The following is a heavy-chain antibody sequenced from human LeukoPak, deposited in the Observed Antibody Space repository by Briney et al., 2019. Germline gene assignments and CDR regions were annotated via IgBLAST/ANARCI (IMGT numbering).Heavy chain of an antibody. CDR1: GGSISSYY. V-gene: IGHV4-4*07. CDR3: ARDPDHSSSWYVDYYYMDV. J-gene: IGHJ6*03. CDR2: IYTSGST. Sequence: SETLSLTCTVSGGSISSYYWSWIRQPAGKGLEWIGRIYTSGSTNYNPSLKSRVTMSVDTSKNQFSLKLSSVTAADTAVYYCARDPDHSSSWYVDYYYMDVWGKGTTVTISS. D-gene: IGHD6-13*01.